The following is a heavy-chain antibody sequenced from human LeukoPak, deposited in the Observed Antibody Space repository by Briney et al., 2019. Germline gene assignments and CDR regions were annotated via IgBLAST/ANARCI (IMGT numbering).Heavy chain of an antibody. CDR3: AKDQVGATPLTDY. CDR1: GFTFSSYG. J-gene: IGHJ4*02. V-gene: IGHV3-30*18. D-gene: IGHD1-26*01. CDR2: ISYDGSNK. Sequence: GGSLRLSCAASGFTFSSYGMHWVRQAPGKGLEWVAVISYDGSNKYYADSVKGRFTISRDNSKSTLYLQMNSLRAADTAVYYCAKDQVGATPLTDYWGQGTLVTVSS.